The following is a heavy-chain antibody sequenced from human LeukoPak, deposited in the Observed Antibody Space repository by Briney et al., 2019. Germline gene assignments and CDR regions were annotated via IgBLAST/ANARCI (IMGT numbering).Heavy chain of an antibody. Sequence: ASVKVSCKASGYTFTGYYMHWVRQAPGQGLEWMGWINPNSGGTNYAQKFQGRVTMTRDTSISTAYMELSRLRSDDTAVYYCARDQVVAATSSSYFDYWGQGTLVTVSS. D-gene: IGHD2-15*01. CDR1: GYTFTGYY. CDR3: ARDQVVAATSSSYFDY. J-gene: IGHJ4*02. V-gene: IGHV1-2*02. CDR2: INPNSGGT.